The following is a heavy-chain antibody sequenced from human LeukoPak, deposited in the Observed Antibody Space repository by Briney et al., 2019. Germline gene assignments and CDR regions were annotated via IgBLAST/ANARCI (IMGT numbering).Heavy chain of an antibody. V-gene: IGHV3-53*01. CDR2: LYSGGST. CDR1: GFTVSSNY. Sequence: GGSLRLSCAASGFTVSSNYMSWVRQAPGKGLEWVSVLYSGGSTYYADSVKGRFTISGDNSKNTLYLQMNSLRAEDTAVYYCARDRVPSSSWWEDYYYGMDVWGQGTTVTVSS. CDR3: ARDRVPSSSWWEDYYYGMDV. J-gene: IGHJ6*02. D-gene: IGHD6-13*01.